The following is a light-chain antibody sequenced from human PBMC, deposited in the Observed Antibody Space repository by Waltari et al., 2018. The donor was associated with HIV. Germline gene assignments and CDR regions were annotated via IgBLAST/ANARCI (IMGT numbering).Light chain of an antibody. V-gene: IGKV3-20*01. CDR3: QQYAASPLT. J-gene: IGKJ4*01. CDR2: GAS. Sequence: EIVLTQSPGTLSLSPGERATPSCRASQSVRSAALAWYQQNPGQAPRLLIYGASSRAPGIPDRFSGSGAVTDFILTISRLEPEDCAVYYCQQYAASPLTFGGGTKVEIK. CDR1: QSVRSAA.